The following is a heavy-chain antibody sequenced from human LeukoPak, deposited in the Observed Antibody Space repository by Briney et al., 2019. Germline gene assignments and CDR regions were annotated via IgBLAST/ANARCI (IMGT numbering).Heavy chain of an antibody. D-gene: IGHD3-22*01. Sequence: GGSLRLSCAASGFTFSSYWMSWVRQAPGKGLEWVANIKEDGSEKYYADSVKGRFTISRDNSKNTLYLQMNSLRAEDTAVYYCAKENSSGYYSYYFDYWGQGTLVTVSS. CDR3: AKENSSGYYSYYFDY. V-gene: IGHV3-7*01. CDR1: GFTFSSYW. J-gene: IGHJ4*02. CDR2: IKEDGSEK.